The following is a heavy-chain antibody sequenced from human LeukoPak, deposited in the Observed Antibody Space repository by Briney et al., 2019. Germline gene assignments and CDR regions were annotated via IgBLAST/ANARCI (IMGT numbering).Heavy chain of an antibody. CDR1: GYTFTSYG. J-gene: IGHJ4*02. CDR2: ISAYNGNT. V-gene: IGHV1-18*01. D-gene: IGHD3-22*01. Sequence: GASVKVSCKASGYTFTSYGISWVRQAPGQGLEWMGWISAYNGNTNYAQKLQGRVTMTTDTSTSTAYMELSSLRSEDTAVYYCAAGLYYYDSSGYYYWGQGTLVTVSS. CDR3: AAGLYYYDSSGYYY.